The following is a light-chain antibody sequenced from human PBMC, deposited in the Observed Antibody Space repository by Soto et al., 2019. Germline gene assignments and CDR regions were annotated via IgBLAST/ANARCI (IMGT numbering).Light chain of an antibody. CDR3: QQYGSLSWA. Sequence: EIVLTQSPGTLSLSPGERATLSFSASQSVGSDFLAWYQQRPGQPPRILIFGASGRATGIPDRFSGSGSGTDFTLAISRLEPEDVAVYYCQQYGSLSWAFGQGTKVDIK. CDR2: GAS. J-gene: IGKJ1*01. CDR1: QSVGSDF. V-gene: IGKV3-20*01.